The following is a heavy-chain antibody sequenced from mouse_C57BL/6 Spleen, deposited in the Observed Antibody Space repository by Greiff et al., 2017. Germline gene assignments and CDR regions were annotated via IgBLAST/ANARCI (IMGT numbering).Heavy chain of an antibody. V-gene: IGHV3-6*01. CDR3: ARAYYSNYYAMDY. CDR2: ISYDGSN. D-gene: IGHD2-5*01. CDR1: GYSITSGYY. J-gene: IGHJ4*01. Sequence: ESGPGLVKPSQSLSLTCSVTGYSITSGYYWNWLRQFPGNKLEWMGYISYDGSNNYNPSLKNRISITRDTSKNQFFLKLNSVTTEDTATYYCARAYYSNYYAMDYWGQGTSVTVSS.